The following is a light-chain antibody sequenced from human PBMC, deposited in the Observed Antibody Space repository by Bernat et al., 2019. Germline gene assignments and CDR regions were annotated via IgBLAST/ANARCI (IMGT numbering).Light chain of an antibody. V-gene: IGLV2-23*01. J-gene: IGLJ1*01. CDR1: SSDVWTYNF. CDR3: SSFAGTRDP. CDR2: EDT. Sequence: QSALTQPASVSGSPGQSITISCAGTSSDVWTYNFVSWLQQHPGKAPKLIIYEDTKRPSGVSDRFSGSNSGNTASLTISGLQAEDEADYYCSSFAGTRDPFGTGTKVTVL.